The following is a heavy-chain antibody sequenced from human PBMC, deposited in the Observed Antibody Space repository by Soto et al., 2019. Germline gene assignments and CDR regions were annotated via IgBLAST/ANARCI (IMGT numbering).Heavy chain of an antibody. CDR2: IYYSGST. J-gene: IGHJ5*02. D-gene: IGHD3-3*01. CDR3: ARGTIFGVVPSNWFDP. Sequence: QVQLQESGPGLVKPSQTLSLTCTVSGGSISSGGYYWSWIRQHPGKGLEWIGYIYYSGSTYYNPSLKSRVTISVDTSKNQFSLKLSSVTAADTAVYHCARGTIFGVVPSNWFDPWGQGTLVTVSS. CDR1: GGSISSGGYY. V-gene: IGHV4-31*03.